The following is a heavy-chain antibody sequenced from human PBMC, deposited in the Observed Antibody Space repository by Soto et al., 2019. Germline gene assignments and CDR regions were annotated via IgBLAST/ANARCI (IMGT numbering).Heavy chain of an antibody. Sequence: ASVKVSCKASGFSFTSSAVQWVRQARGQRLEWIGWIVVGSGNTNYAQKFQERVTITRDMSTSTAYMELSSLRSEDTAVYYCAAVPPDSSSHYYFDYWGQGTLVTVSS. V-gene: IGHV1-58*01. CDR3: AAVPPDSSSHYYFDY. CDR1: GFSFTSSA. CDR2: IVVGSGNT. D-gene: IGHD6-13*01. J-gene: IGHJ4*02.